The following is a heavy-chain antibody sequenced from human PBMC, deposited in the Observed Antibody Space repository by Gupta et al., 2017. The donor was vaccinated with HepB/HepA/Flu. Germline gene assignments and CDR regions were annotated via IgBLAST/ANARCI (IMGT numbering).Heavy chain of an antibody. J-gene: IGHJ4*02. CDR2: MNHRSGNT. CDR3: ARGVPLDS. V-gene: IGHV1-8*02. Sequence: QVQLVQSGAEVQNPGASVNVSCKASGYTFSNYDINWVRQATGQGLEWMAWMNHRSGNTGYAQKFRGRVTMTRDTSINTAYMELNSLTSDDTAVYYCARGVPLDSWGQGTLVTVSS. CDR1: GYTFSNYD.